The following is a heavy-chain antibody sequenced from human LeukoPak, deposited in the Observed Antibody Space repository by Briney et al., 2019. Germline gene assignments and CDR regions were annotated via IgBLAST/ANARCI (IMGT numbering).Heavy chain of an antibody. J-gene: IGHJ4*02. CDR1: GGSISSYY. D-gene: IGHD3-3*01. Sequence: SETLSLTCTVPGGSISSYYWSSIRQPAGKGLEWIGRIYGSGSTNYNPSLRSRVTMSVDTSKSQFSLKLSSVTAADTAVYYCAREGGRFDFWSGYYYWGQGTLVTVSS. V-gene: IGHV4-4*07. CDR2: IYGSGST. CDR3: AREGGRFDFWSGYYY.